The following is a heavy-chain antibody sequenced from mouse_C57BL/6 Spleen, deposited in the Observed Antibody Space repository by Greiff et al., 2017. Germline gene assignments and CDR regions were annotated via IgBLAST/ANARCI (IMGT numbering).Heavy chain of an antibody. CDR2: IYPRSGNT. Sequence: VQLQQSGAELARPGASVKLSCKASGYTFTSYGISWVKQRTGQGLEWIGEIYPRSGNTYYNEKFKGKATLTAEKSSSTSCMELRSLTSEVSSVFICDIYYGSSYRGWGQGTTLTVYS. V-gene: IGHV1-81*01. CDR1: GYTFTSYG. CDR3: DIYYGSSYRG. J-gene: IGHJ2*01. D-gene: IGHD1-1*01.